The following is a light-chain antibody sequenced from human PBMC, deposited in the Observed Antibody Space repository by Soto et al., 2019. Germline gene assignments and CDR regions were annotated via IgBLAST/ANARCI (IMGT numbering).Light chain of an antibody. CDR3: LLYYLGGRF. V-gene: IGLV7-43*01. Sequence: QAVVTQEPSLTVSPGGTVTLTCASSTGTVTSGYYPIWFQQKPGQAPRPLIYSTGDRHSWTPARFSGSLLGGKAALTLSGVQPEDEAEYYCLLYYLGGRFFGTGTKLTVL. CDR1: TGTVTSGYY. J-gene: IGLJ1*01. CDR2: STG.